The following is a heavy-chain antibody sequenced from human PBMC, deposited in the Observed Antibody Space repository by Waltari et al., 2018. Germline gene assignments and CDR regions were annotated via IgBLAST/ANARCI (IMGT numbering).Heavy chain of an antibody. CDR1: GFTFSSYG. D-gene: IGHD4-17*01. V-gene: IGHV3-30*02. J-gene: IGHJ2*01. CDR3: AKTTVTLDDYWYFDL. CDR2: IRYDGSNK. Sequence: QVQLVESGGGVVQPGGSLRLSCAASGFTFSSYGMHWVRQAPGKGLEWVAFIRYDGSNKYYADSVKGRFTISRDNSKNTLYLQMNSLRAEDTAVYYCAKTTVTLDDYWYFDLWGRGTLVTVSS.